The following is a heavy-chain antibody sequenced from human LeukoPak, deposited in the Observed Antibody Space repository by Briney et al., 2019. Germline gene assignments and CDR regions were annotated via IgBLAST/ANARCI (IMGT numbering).Heavy chain of an antibody. Sequence: GGSLRLSCAASGFTFSSYAMSWVRQAPGMGLEWVSAISGSGGSTYYADSVKGRFTISRDNSKNTLYLQMNSLRAEDTAVYYCARDGESTTISSSWYGPSSWFDPWGQGTLVTVSS. CDR2: ISGSGGST. D-gene: IGHD6-13*01. CDR3: ARDGESTTISSSWYGPSSWFDP. CDR1: GFTFSSYA. V-gene: IGHV3-23*01. J-gene: IGHJ5*02.